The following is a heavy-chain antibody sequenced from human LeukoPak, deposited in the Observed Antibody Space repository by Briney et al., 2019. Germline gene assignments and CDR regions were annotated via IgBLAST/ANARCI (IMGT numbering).Heavy chain of an antibody. Sequence: PSETLSLTCTVSGGSISSSSYYWGWIRQPPGKGLEWIGYIYYSGSTNYNPSFKSRVTISVDTSKNQFSLKLSSVTAADTAVYYCARGGWYPESFQHWGQGALVTVSS. D-gene: IGHD6-19*01. CDR2: IYYSGST. CDR1: GGSISSSSYY. CDR3: ARGGWYPESFQH. J-gene: IGHJ1*01. V-gene: IGHV4-61*05.